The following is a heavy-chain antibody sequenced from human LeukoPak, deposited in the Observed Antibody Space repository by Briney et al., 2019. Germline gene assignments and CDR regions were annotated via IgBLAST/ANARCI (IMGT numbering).Heavy chain of an antibody. D-gene: IGHD5-18*01. CDR1: GYTFTSYD. CDR3: ARVLKDTAMGYYYYYYMDV. CDR2: MNPNSGNT. Sequence: ASVTVSCKASGYTFTSYDINWVRQATGQGLEWMGWMNPNSGNTGYAQKFQGRVTMTRNTSISTAYMELSSLRSEDTAVYYCARVLKDTAMGYYYYYYMDVWGKGTTVTVSS. J-gene: IGHJ6*03. V-gene: IGHV1-8*01.